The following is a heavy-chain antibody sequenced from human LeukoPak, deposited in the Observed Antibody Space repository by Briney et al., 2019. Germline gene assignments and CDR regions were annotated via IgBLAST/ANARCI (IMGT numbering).Heavy chain of an antibody. CDR2: ISGSGGST. V-gene: IGHV3-23*01. CDR1: GFTFSSYA. J-gene: IGHJ4*02. CDR3: AKIRKGAVAGIYFDY. Sequence: TGGSLRLSCAASGFTFSSYAMSWVRQAPGKGLEWVSAISGSGGSTYYADSVKGRFTISRDNSKNTLYLQMNSLRAEDTAVYYCAKIRKGAVAGIYFDYWGQGTLVTVSS. D-gene: IGHD6-19*01.